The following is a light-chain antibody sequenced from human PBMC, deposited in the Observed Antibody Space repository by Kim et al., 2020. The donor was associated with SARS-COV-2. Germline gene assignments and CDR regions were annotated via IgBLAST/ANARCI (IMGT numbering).Light chain of an antibody. CDR2: GRS. J-gene: IGLJ2*01. Sequence: SSELTQDPAVSVALGQTVRITCQGDSLRGFYASWXQQKSRQAPVLVFYGRSNRPSGIPDRFSGSSSGDTASLTITGAQAEDEADYYCNCRDNGFGGGTQL. CDR3: NCRDNG. CDR1: SLRGFY. V-gene: IGLV3-19*01.